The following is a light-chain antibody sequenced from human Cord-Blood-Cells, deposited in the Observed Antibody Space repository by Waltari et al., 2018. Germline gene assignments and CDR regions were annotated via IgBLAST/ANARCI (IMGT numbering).Light chain of an antibody. V-gene: IGLV2-23*01. J-gene: IGLJ3*02. CDR1: SSDVGSYNL. CDR3: CSYAGSWV. Sequence: QSALTQPASVSGSPGQSITISCTGTSSDVGSYNLVSWYQQHPGKAPNLMIYEGSKRPSGVSNRFSGSKSGNTASLTISGLQADDEADYYCCSYAGSWVFGGGTKLTVL. CDR2: EGS.